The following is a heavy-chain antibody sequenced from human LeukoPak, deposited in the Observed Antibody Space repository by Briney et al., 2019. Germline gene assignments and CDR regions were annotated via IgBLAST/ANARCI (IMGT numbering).Heavy chain of an antibody. V-gene: IGHV5-51*01. CDR1: GYSFTSYW. CDR3: ARSIAARSTVDY. D-gene: IGHD6-6*01. Sequence: GESLKISCQGSGYSFTSYWIGWVRPLPGKGLEWMGIIYPGDSDTRYSPSFQGQVTISADKSISTAYLQWSSLKASDTAMYYCARSIAARSTVDYWGQGTLVTVSS. J-gene: IGHJ4*02. CDR2: IYPGDSDT.